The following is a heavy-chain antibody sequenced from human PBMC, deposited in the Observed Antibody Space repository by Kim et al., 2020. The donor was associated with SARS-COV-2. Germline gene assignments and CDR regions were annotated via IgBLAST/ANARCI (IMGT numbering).Heavy chain of an antibody. Sequence: SETLSLTCAVSGGSISSSNWWSWVRQPPGKGLEWIGEIYHSGSTNYNPSLKSRVTISVDKSKNQFSLKLSSVTAADTAVYYCARVSKERFLEWTYYFDYWGQGTLVTVSS. V-gene: IGHV4-4*02. CDR1: GGSISSSNW. CDR2: IYHSGST. CDR3: ARVSKERFLEWTYYFDY. J-gene: IGHJ4*02. D-gene: IGHD3-3*01.